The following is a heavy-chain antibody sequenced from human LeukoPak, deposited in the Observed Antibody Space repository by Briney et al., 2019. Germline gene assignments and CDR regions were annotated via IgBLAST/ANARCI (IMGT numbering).Heavy chain of an antibody. D-gene: IGHD2-2*01. Sequence: SETLSLTCAVYGGSFSGYYWSWIRQPPGKGLEWIGEINHSGSTNYNPSLKSRVTISVDTSKNQFSLKLSSVTAADTAVYYCARGIVVVPAAMGNNWLDPWGQGTLVTVSS. V-gene: IGHV4-34*01. CDR2: INHSGST. CDR3: ARGIVVVPAAMGNNWLDP. CDR1: GGSFSGYY. J-gene: IGHJ5*02.